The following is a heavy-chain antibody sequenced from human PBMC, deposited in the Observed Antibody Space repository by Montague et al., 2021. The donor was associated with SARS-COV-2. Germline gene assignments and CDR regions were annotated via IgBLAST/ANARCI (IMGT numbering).Heavy chain of an antibody. J-gene: IGHJ4*02. CDR1: GFTFGSYW. D-gene: IGHD7-27*01. CDR3: ATDQNWAFDC. CDR2: IEQDESEK. V-gene: IGHV3-7*01. Sequence: SLRLSCAAPGFTFGSYWMSWVRQAPGKGLEWVANIEQDESEKSYVDSVKGRFTISRDNAKNSLYLQMHSLRAEDTAVYYCATDQNWAFDCWGQGALVTVSS.